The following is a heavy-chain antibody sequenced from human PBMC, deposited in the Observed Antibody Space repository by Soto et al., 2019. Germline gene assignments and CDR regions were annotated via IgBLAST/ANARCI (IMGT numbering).Heavy chain of an antibody. V-gene: IGHV3-7*01. CDR2: IKGDGSEK. D-gene: IGHD2-8*02. CDR3: RCGHWSAS. CDR1: GLTFSDFW. J-gene: IGHJ4*02. Sequence: EEHLVESGGGLVQPGGSLRLSCEVSGLTFSDFWMSWVRQAPGKGLEWVAKIKGDGSEKHYADSVKGRFTISRDNARNSLFLQMSSLRVDDTAVYYCRCGHWSASWGQGTLVTVSS.